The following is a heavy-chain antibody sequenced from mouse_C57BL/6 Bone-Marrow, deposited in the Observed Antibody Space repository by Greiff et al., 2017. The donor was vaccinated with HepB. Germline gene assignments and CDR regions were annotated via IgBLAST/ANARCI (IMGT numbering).Heavy chain of an antibody. Sequence: EVQLVESGGGLVQPGGSLKLSCAASGFTFSDYYMYWVRQTPEKRLEWVAYISNGGGSTYYPDTVKGRFTISRDNAKNTLYLQMSRLKSEDTAMYYCARPLITTVVQGYFDVWGTGTTVTVSS. CDR3: ARPLITTVVQGYFDV. J-gene: IGHJ1*03. CDR2: ISNGGGST. CDR1: GFTFSDYY. V-gene: IGHV5-12*01. D-gene: IGHD1-1*01.